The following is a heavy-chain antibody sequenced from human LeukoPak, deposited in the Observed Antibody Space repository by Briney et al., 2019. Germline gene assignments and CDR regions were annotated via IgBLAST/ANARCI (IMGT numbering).Heavy chain of an antibody. CDR1: GYTFNNYA. J-gene: IGHJ3*02. CDR3: ARDAAMVISADAFDI. D-gene: IGHD5-18*01. CDR2: ISAYNGNS. Sequence: ASVKVSCKASGYTFNNYAITWVRQAPGQGLEWMGWISAYNGNSNYAQKLQGRVTMTTDTSTSTAYMELRSLRSDDTAVYYCARDAAMVISADAFDIWGQGTMVTVSS. V-gene: IGHV1-18*01.